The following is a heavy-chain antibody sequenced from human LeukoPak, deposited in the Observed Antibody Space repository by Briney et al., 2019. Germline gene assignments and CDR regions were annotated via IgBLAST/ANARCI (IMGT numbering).Heavy chain of an antibody. Sequence: SETLSLTCTVSGGSISSGRYYWGWIRQPPGKGLEWIGSLYYSGSTYYNPSLKSRVTISVDTSKNQFSLNLSSVTAADTAVYYCASGGYSSGFFEYWGQGTLVAVSS. CDR2: LYYSGST. J-gene: IGHJ4*02. V-gene: IGHV4-39*01. D-gene: IGHD5-18*01. CDR1: GGSISSGRYY. CDR3: ASGGYSSGFFEY.